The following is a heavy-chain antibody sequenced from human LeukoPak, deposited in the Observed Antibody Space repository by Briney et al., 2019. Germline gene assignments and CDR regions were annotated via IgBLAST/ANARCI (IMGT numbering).Heavy chain of an antibody. D-gene: IGHD3-9*01. CDR1: GFTFSDYN. CDR2: ITNGGSTI. J-gene: IGHJ6*02. Sequence: GGSLRLSCAASGFTFSDYNMDWVRQAPGKGLEWVSYITNGGSTIHHADSVKGRFTISRDNAKKTPYLQMNSLRAEDTAVYYCARSIGLTGGGVDVWGQGTTVTVSS. V-gene: IGHV3-11*01. CDR3: ARSIGLTGGGVDV.